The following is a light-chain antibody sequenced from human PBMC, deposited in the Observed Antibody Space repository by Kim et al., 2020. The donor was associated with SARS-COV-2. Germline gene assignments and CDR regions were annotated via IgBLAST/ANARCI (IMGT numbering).Light chain of an antibody. CDR2: GKN. CDR1: SLRNYL. Sequence: ALGQTVRITCQGDSLRNYLSTWYQQRPGQAPTLVIYGKNKRPSAVPDRFSGSTSGNTASLTITGAQAEDEADYYCGSRDSTGNHVIFGGGTKLTVL. V-gene: IGLV3-19*01. CDR3: GSRDSTGNHVI. J-gene: IGLJ2*01.